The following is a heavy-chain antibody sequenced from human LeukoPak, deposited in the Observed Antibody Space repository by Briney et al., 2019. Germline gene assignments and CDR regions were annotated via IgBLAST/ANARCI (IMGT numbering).Heavy chain of an antibody. CDR3: AREGGSEY. CDR2: INPNSGGT. V-gene: IGHV1-2*02. Sequence: ASVKVSCKASGYTFTSYGISWVRQAPGQGLEWMGWINPNSGGTNYAQKFQGRVTMTRDTSISTAYMELSRLRSDDTAVYYCAREGGSEYWGQGTLVTVSS. CDR1: GYTFTSYG. D-gene: IGHD3-16*01. J-gene: IGHJ4*02.